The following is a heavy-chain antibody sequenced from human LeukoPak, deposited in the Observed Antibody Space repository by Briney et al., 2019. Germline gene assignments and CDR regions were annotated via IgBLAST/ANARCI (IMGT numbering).Heavy chain of an antibody. CDR3: ATLAAAGTNY. D-gene: IGHD6-13*01. CDR2: ADYDGSDT. Sequence: GGSLRLSCAASGFTFSRYWMHWVRQAPGKGLVWVSRADYDGSDTSYADSVRGRFTISRDNAKNTLYLQMDSLSAEDTAVYYCATLAAAGTNYWGQGTLVTVSS. J-gene: IGHJ4*02. V-gene: IGHV3-74*01. CDR1: GFTFSRYW.